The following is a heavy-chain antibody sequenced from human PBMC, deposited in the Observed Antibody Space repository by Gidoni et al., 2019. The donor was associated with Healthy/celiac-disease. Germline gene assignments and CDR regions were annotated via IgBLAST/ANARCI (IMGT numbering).Heavy chain of an antibody. CDR3: AREIAAAGTRVAGMDV. Sequence: QVQLQQSGAGLLKPSATLSLTCALYGGSFSGYYWSWIRQPPGKGLEWIGEINHSGSNNYNPSLKSRVTISVDTSKNQFSLKLSSVTAADTAVYYCAREIAAAGTRVAGMDVWGQGTTVTVSS. V-gene: IGHV4-34*01. CDR2: INHSGSN. J-gene: IGHJ6*02. D-gene: IGHD6-13*01. CDR1: GGSFSGYY.